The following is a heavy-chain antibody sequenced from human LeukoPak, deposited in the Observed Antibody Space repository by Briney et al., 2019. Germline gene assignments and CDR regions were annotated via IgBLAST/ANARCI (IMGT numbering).Heavy chain of an antibody. Sequence: SQTLSLTCTVSGGSISSGSYYWSWIRQPAGKGLEGIGRIYTSGSTNYNPSLKSRVTISVATPKNQFSLKLSSVTAADTAVYYCARDVSGYAWFDPWGQGTLVTVSS. CDR2: IYTSGST. D-gene: IGHD3-22*01. V-gene: IGHV4-61*02. CDR3: ARDVSGYAWFDP. CDR1: GGSISSGSYY. J-gene: IGHJ5*02.